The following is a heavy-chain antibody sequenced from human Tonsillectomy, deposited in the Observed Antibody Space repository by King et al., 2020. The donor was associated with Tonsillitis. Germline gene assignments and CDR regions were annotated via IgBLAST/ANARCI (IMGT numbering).Heavy chain of an antibody. V-gene: IGHV5-51*01. CDR2: IYPDDSDA. CDR1: GYNFTTYW. D-gene: IGHD3-16*01. J-gene: IGHJ4*02. Sequence: QLVQSGAEVKKPGESLKISCKVSGYNFTTYWIGWVRQMPGKGLEWMGSIYPDDSDARYSPSFQGQVSMSADKSILTAYLQWSSLKASDTAIFYCARGEGFDFDYWGQGTLVTVSS. CDR3: ARGEGFDFDY.